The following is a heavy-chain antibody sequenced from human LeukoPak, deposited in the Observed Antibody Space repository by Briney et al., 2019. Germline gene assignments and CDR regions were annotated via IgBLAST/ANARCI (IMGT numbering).Heavy chain of an antibody. J-gene: IGHJ4*02. D-gene: IGHD3-22*01. Sequence: PSETLSLTCTVSGGSISSYYWSWIRQPPGKGLEWIGYIYYSGSTNYNPSLKSRVTILVDTSKNQFSLKLSSVTAADTAVYYCARHNPRDSSGYYFDYWGQGTLVTVSS. CDR1: GGSISSYY. CDR2: IYYSGST. V-gene: IGHV4-59*08. CDR3: ARHNPRDSSGYYFDY.